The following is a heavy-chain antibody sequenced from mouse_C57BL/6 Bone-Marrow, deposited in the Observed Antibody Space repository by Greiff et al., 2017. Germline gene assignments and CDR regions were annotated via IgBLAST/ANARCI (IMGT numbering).Heavy chain of an antibody. Sequence: QVQLQQSGAELVRPGASVKMSCKASGYTFTSYNMHWVKQTPRQGLEWIGAIYPGNGDTSYNQKFKGQATLTVDKSSSTAYMQLSSLTSEDSAVYFGERGGDIIYYYYPAWFAYWGQGTLVTVSA. D-gene: IGHD1-1*01. V-gene: IGHV1-12*01. J-gene: IGHJ3*01. CDR1: GYTFTSYN. CDR2: IYPGNGDT. CDR3: ERGGDIIYYYYPAWFAY.